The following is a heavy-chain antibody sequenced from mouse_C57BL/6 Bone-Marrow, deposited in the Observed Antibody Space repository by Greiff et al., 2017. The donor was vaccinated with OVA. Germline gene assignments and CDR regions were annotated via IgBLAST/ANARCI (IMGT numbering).Heavy chain of an antibody. J-gene: IGHJ3*01. CDR3: AELGGGIAY. D-gene: IGHD4-1*01. Sequence: QVQLQQSGAELVRPGTSVKVSCKASGYAFTNYLIEWVKQRPGQGLEWIGVINPGSGGTNYNEKFKGKATLTADKSSSTAYMQLSSLTSEDSAVYFCAELGGGIAYWGQGTLVTVSA. V-gene: IGHV1-54*01. CDR1: GYAFTNYL. CDR2: INPGSGGT.